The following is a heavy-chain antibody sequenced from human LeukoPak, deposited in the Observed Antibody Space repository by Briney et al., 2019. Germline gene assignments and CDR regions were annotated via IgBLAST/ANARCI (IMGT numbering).Heavy chain of an antibody. D-gene: IGHD3-3*01. CDR1: GFTFSNYA. CDR3: ARDRPSTIFGVADYYYMDV. J-gene: IGHJ6*03. Sequence: PGGSLRLSCAASGFTFSNYAIHWVRQAPGKGLEWVAFTSSGGSSKYYADSVKGRFTISRDNSKNTLYLEMQSLRVEDTAVYSCARDRPSTIFGVADYYYMDVWGKGTTVTVSS. V-gene: IGHV3-30*01. CDR2: TSSGGSSK.